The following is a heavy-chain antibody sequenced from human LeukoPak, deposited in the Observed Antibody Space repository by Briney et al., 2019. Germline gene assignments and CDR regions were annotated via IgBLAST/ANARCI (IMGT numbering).Heavy chain of an antibody. CDR2: INTNTGNP. Sequence: ASVKVSCKASGYTFTSYGISWVRQAPGQGLEWMGWINTNTGNPTYAQGFTGRVFFSLDTSVSTAYLEMSSLKAEDTAVYYCAIVMIAFVRVRVLYYFDYWGQGTLLTVSS. D-gene: IGHD3-16*01. CDR3: AIVMIAFVRVRVLYYFDY. J-gene: IGHJ4*02. V-gene: IGHV7-4-1*02. CDR1: GYTFTSYG.